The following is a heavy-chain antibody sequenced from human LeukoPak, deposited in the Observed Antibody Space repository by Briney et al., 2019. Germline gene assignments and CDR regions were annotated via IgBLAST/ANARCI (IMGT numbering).Heavy chain of an antibody. CDR2: IYDGGAT. D-gene: IGHD3-22*01. Sequence: PSQTLSLTCTVSGGSISSGGYYWSWIRQHPGKGLEWIGYIYDGGATSYNPSLKSRLTISVDTSRNQFSLRLSSVTAADSAVYYCARSDSSAYYFDYWGQGTLVTVSS. CDR1: GGSISSGGYY. V-gene: IGHV4-31*03. CDR3: ARSDSSAYYFDY. J-gene: IGHJ4*02.